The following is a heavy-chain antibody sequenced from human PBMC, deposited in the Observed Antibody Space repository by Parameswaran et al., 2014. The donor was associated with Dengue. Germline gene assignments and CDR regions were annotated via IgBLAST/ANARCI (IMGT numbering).Heavy chain of an antibody. V-gene: IGHV2-5*02. CDR2: IYWDDDK. CDR3: AHRRGGYDQT. D-gene: IGHD5-12*01. J-gene: IGHJ5*02. Sequence: LHGKALEWLALIYWDDDKRYSPSLKSRLTITKDTSKNQVVLTMSNMDPVDTATYYCAHRRGGYDQTWGQGTLVTVSS.